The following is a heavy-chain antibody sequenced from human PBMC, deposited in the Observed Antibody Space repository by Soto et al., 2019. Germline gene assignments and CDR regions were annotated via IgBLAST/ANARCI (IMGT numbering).Heavy chain of an antibody. CDR2: ISSGCSTI. D-gene: IGHD2-15*01. CDR1: GFTLSSYE. J-gene: IGHJ3*01. CDR3: ARDWRGRPTYCSGGSCYPGSAFDV. Sequence: GSLSLSCAASGFTLSSYEMNWVRQAPGKGLEWVSYISSGCSTIYHADSVKGRFTISRDNAKNSLYLQMNSLRAEDTAVYYCARDWRGRPTYCSGGSCYPGSAFDVWGQGTMVTVSS. V-gene: IGHV3-48*03.